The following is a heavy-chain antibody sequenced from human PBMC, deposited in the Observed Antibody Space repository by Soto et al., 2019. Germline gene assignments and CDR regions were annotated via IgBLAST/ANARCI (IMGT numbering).Heavy chain of an antibody. J-gene: IGHJ4*02. Sequence: GSSVKVSCKASGYTFTGYYMHWVRQAPGQGLEWMGWINPNSGGTNYVQKFQGRVTMTRDTSISTAYMELSRLRSDDTAVYYCARDLPPYYFDYWGQGTMVTVSS. CDR1: GYTFTGYY. CDR3: ARDLPPYYFDY. CDR2: INPNSGGT. V-gene: IGHV1-2*02.